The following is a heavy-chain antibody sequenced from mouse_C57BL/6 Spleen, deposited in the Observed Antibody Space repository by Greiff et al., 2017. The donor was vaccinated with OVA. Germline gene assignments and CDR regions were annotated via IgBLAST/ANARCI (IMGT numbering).Heavy chain of an antibody. V-gene: IGHV1-69*01. J-gene: IGHJ1*03. Sequence: QVQLQQPGAELVMPGASVKLSCKASGYTFTSYWMHWVKQRPGQGLEWIGEIDPSDSYTNYNQKFKGKSTLTVDKSSSTAYMQLSSLTSEDSAVYYCARGGTVVATSDVDVWGTGTTVTVSS. CDR1: GYTFTSYW. D-gene: IGHD1-1*01. CDR2: IDPSDSYT. CDR3: ARGGTVVATSDVDV.